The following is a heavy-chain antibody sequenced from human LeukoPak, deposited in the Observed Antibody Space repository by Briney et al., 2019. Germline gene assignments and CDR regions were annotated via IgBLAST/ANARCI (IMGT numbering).Heavy chain of an antibody. CDR3: AKEDFLDAFDI. D-gene: IGHD3/OR15-3a*01. J-gene: IGHJ3*02. CDR2: ISYDGSNK. V-gene: IGHV3-30*18. CDR1: GFTFSSYG. Sequence: GGSLRLSCAASGFTFSSYGMHWVRQAPGKGLEWVAVISYDGSNKYYADSVKGRFTISRDNSKNTLYLQMNSLRAEDTAVYYCAKEDFLDAFDIWGQGTMATVSS.